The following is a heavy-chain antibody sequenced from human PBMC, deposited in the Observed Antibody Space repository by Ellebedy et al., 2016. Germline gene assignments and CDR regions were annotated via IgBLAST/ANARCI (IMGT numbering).Heavy chain of an antibody. CDR2: ISGGGGTI. J-gene: IGHJ4*02. CDR3: ARDPALEY. V-gene: IGHV3-48*02. CDR1: GFTFTSYS. Sequence: GESLKISCAVSGFTFTSYSMKWVRQAPGKGLEWLSFISGGGGTIYYANSVRGRFTISRDNVKNSLYLHMNSLRDEDTAVYYCARDPALEYWGRGTLVTVSS.